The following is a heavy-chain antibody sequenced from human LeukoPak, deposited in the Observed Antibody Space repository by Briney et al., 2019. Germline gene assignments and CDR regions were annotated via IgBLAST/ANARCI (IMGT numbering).Heavy chain of an antibody. CDR1: GGTFSSYA. CDR3: ARDKLTGDDSSSWVPPPTDWYFDL. V-gene: IGHV1-69*06. CDR2: IIPIFGTA. D-gene: IGHD6-13*01. Sequence: SVKVSCKASGGTFSSYAISWVRQAPGQGLEWMGGIIPIFGTANYAQKFQGRVTITADKSTSTAYMELSSLRSEDTAVYYCARDKLTGDDSSSWVPPPTDWYFDLWGRGTLVTVS. J-gene: IGHJ2*01.